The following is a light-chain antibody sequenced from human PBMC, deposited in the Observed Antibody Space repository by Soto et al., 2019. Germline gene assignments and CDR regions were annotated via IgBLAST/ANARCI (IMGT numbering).Light chain of an antibody. CDR2: WAS. J-gene: IGKJ4*01. Sequence: DIVMTQSPDSLAVSLGERATINCKSSQRVLYDTNNRNYLAWYQQKPGQPPKLLIYWASTRESGVPDRFSGSGSGTDVTFTIRGLQAEDVAVYYFQQYCGSPLTVGGVTKVEIK. CDR1: QRVLYDTNNRNY. V-gene: IGKV4-1*01. CDR3: QQYCGSPLT.